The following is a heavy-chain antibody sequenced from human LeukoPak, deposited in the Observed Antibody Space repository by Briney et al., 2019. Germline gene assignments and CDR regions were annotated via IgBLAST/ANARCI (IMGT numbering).Heavy chain of an antibody. CDR3: ARGDCSSTSCFNFDY. J-gene: IGHJ4*02. CDR1: GGSISSSNW. Sequence: SETLSLTCAVSGGSISSSNWWSWVRQPPGKGLEWIGEIYHSGSTNYNPSLKSRVTISVDKSKNQFSLKLSSVTAADTAVYYCARGDCSSTSCFNFDYWGQGTLVTVSS. CDR2: IYHSGST. D-gene: IGHD2-2*01. V-gene: IGHV4-4*02.